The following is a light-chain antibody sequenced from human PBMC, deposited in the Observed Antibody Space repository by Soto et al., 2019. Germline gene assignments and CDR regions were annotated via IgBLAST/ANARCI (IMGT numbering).Light chain of an antibody. CDR3: QQYGGSLRGT. CDR2: GAS. J-gene: IGKJ1*01. V-gene: IGKV3-20*01. Sequence: EIVLTQSPGTLSLSPGERATLSCRASQSVSSTYLAWYQQKPGQAPRLLIFGASNRATGIPDRFSGSGSGTDFTLTISRLEPEDFAVYYCQQYGGSLRGTLVQGTRV. CDR1: QSVSSTY.